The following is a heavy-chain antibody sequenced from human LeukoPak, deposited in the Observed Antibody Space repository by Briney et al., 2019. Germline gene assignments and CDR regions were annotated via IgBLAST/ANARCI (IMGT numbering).Heavy chain of an antibody. D-gene: IGHD6-6*01. CDR2: MNPNSGNT. V-gene: IGHV1-8*01. Sequence: ASVKVSCKASGYTFTSYDINWVRQATGQGLEWMGWMNPNSGNTGYAQKFQGRVTMTRNTSISTAYMELSSLRSEDTAVYYCARRRAARPHYYYYYMDVWGKGTTVTVSS. CDR1: GYTFTSYD. CDR3: ARRRAARPHYYYYYMDV. J-gene: IGHJ6*03.